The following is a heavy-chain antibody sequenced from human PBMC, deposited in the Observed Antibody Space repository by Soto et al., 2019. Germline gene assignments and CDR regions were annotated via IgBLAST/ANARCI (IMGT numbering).Heavy chain of an antibody. CDR3: VKDIQGWSDAFDI. V-gene: IGHV3-9*01. D-gene: IGHD6-19*01. CDR2: ISWNSGSI. CDR1: GFTFDDYA. Sequence: PGGSLRLSCVASGFTFDDYAMHWVRQAPGKGLEWVSGISWNSGSIGYADSVKGRFTISRDNAKNSLYLQMNSLRAEDTALYYCVKDIQGWSDAFDIWGQGTTVTVSS. J-gene: IGHJ3*02.